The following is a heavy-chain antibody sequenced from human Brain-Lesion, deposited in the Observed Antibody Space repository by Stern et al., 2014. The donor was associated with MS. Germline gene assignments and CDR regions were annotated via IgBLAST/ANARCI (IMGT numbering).Heavy chain of an antibody. CDR3: AKWPHHIAVAGTRYFQH. J-gene: IGHJ1*01. V-gene: IGHV3-23*04. CDR1: GFTFSTYA. CDR2: ISGSGSPT. Sequence: VQLVQSGGGLVQPGGSLRLSCAASGFTFSTYAMSWVRQTPGKGLQWVSVISGSGSPTYYADSVKGRFTISRDNSKNTLYLQMDSLRADDTAVYYCAKWPHHIAVAGTRYFQHWGQGTLVTVSS. D-gene: IGHD6-19*01.